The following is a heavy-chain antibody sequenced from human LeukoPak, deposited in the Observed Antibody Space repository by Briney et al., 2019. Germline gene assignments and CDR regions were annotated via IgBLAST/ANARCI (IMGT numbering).Heavy chain of an antibody. CDR2: ISYDGSNK. J-gene: IGHJ4*02. Sequence: GGSLRLSCAASGFTFSTYGMNWVRQAPGKGLEWVAVISYDGSNKYYADSVKGRFTISRDNSKNTLYLQMNSLRAEDTAVYYCARDYYYDSSGYPSPGYWGQGTLVTVSS. CDR3: ARDYYYDSSGYPSPGY. D-gene: IGHD3-22*01. V-gene: IGHV3-30*03. CDR1: GFTFSTYG.